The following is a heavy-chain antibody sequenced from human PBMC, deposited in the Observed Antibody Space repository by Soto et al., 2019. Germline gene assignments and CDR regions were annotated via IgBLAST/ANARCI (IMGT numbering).Heavy chain of an antibody. J-gene: IGHJ5*02. CDR1: GGSVNRGGYS. CDR3: ARGVLA. Sequence: QVQLQESGSRLVRPSQTLSLTCSVSGGSVNRGGYSWSWIRQPPGKGLEWIGFISPSGSPAYNPSLKCRVTISVDRSNTHISLELSSVTAADTAVYYCARGVLAWGPGTLVTVSS. D-gene: IGHD2-8*01. CDR2: ISPSGSP. V-gene: IGHV4-30-2*01.